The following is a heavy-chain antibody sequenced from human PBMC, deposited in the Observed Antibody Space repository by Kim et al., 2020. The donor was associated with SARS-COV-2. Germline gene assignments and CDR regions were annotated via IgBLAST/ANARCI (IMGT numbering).Heavy chain of an antibody. V-gene: IGHV4-39*01. D-gene: IGHD3-3*01. J-gene: IGHJ3*02. Sequence: SLKSRVTISVDTSKTQFSLTLSSVTAADTAVYYCARHLDYDFWSEAAFDIWGQGTMVTVSS. CDR3: ARHLDYDFWSEAAFDI.